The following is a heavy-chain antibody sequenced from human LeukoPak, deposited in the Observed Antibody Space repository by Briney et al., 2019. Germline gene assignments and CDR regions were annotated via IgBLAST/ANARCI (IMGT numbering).Heavy chain of an antibody. CDR1: AFTFSSYN. J-gene: IGHJ4*02. V-gene: IGHV3-21*01. CDR2: ISSSSNYI. D-gene: IGHD3-10*01. CDR3: AKAYGSGSYYPDY. Sequence: SGGSLRLSCTASAFTFSSYNMNWVRQAPGKGLEWVSSISSSSNYIFYTNSVKGRFTISRDNAKNSLYLQMNSLRAEDTAIYYCAKAYGSGSYYPDYWGQGTLVTVSS.